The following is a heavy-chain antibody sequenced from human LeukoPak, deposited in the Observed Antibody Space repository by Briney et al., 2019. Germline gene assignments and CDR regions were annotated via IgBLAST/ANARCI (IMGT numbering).Heavy chain of an antibody. V-gene: IGHV3-7*01. Sequence: GGSLRLSCAASGFTFSSYWMSWVRQAPGKGLEWVANIKQDGSEKYYVDSVKGRFTISRDNAKNSLYLQMNSVRAEDTAVYYCARDPYCGGDCYSYYYYYYGMDVWGQGTTVTVSS. CDR1: GFTFSSYW. CDR2: IKQDGSEK. D-gene: IGHD2-21*02. J-gene: IGHJ6*02. CDR3: ARDPYCGGDCYSYYYYYYGMDV.